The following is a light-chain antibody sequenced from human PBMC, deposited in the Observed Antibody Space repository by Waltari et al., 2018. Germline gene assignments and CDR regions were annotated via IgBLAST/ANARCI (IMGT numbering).Light chain of an antibody. CDR3: QHYLRLPVT. J-gene: IGKJ1*01. CDR2: GAS. CDR1: QSVSRA. Sequence: IVFTQSPGTLSVSLGERATVSCRTSQSVSRALAWYQQKPGQVPRLLIYGASTRVTCIPDRGRGSGSGTDFSLTISRLEPDDFAVYYCQHYLRLPVTFGQGTTVEI. V-gene: IGKV3-20*01.